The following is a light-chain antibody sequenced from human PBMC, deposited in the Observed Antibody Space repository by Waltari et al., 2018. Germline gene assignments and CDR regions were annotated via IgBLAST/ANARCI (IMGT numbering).Light chain of an antibody. V-gene: IGKV3-15*01. CDR1: QSVSSN. J-gene: IGKJ4*01. Sequence: ETVMTQSPATLSVSQGERATLPCRASQSVSSNLAWYQQKPGQPPRLLIYGASTRATGIPARFSGSGSGTEFTLTISSLQSEDFAVYYCQQYNDWPPLTFGGGTKVEIK. CDR2: GAS. CDR3: QQYNDWPPLT.